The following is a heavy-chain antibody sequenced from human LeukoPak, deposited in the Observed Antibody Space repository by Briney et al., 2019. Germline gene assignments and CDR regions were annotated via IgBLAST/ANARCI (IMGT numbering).Heavy chain of an antibody. CDR1: GFTFSSYA. J-gene: IGHJ4*02. Sequence: GGSLRLSCAASGFTFSSYAMSWVRQAPGKGLEWVSAISGSGGSTYYADSVKGRFTISRDNSKNTLYLQMNSLRAEDTAVYYCVRDLIIVDTPGDDFDFWGQGTLVTVSS. D-gene: IGHD3-22*01. CDR3: VRDLIIVDTPGDDFDF. CDR2: ISGSGGST. V-gene: IGHV3-23*01.